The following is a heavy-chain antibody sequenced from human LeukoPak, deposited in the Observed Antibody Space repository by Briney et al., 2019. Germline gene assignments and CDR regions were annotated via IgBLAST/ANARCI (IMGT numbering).Heavy chain of an antibody. J-gene: IGHJ4*02. CDR1: GGTFSSYA. CDR3: ARVPLSGYYDGSGYMSY. D-gene: IGHD3-22*01. V-gene: IGHV1-69*05. Sequence: SVKVSCKASGGTFSSYAISWVRQAPGQGLEWMGRIIPIFGTANYAQKFQGRVTITTDESTSTAYMELSSLRSEDTAVYYCARVPLSGYYDGSGYMSYWGQGTLVTVSS. CDR2: IIPIFGTA.